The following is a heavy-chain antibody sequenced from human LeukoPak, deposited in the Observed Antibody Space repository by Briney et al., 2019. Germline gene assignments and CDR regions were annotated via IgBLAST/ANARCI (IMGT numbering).Heavy chain of an antibody. CDR3: ARAEDY. CDR2: ISWEGGTI. CDR1: GFTFDDYT. V-gene: IGHV3-43*01. Sequence: GGSLRLSCVASGFTFDDYTMHWVRQDPGKGLEWVSLISWEGGTIYYADSVKGRFTISRDNAKNSLYLQMDSLRAEDTAVYYCARAEDYWGQGTLVTVSS. J-gene: IGHJ4*02.